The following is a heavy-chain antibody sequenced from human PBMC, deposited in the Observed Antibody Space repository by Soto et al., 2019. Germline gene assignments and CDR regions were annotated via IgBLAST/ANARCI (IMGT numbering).Heavy chain of an antibody. Sequence: SETLSLTCTVSGGSVSSGSYYWSWIRQPPGKGLEWIGYIYHSGSTYYNPSLKSRVTISVDRSKNQFSLKLSSVTAADTAVYYCARALAAGTYYYYGMDVWGQGTTVTVSS. V-gene: IGHV4-30-2*01. CDR1: GGSVSSGSYY. CDR2: IYHSGST. CDR3: ARALAAGTYYYYGMDV. J-gene: IGHJ6*02. D-gene: IGHD6-13*01.